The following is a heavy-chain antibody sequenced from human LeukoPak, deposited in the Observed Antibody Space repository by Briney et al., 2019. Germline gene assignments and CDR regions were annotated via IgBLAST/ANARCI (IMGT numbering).Heavy chain of an antibody. CDR3: ARDEYDFWSGYYGY. CDR2: IPYDGGNK. V-gene: IGHV3-30-3*01. Sequence: GGSLRLSCSASGFAFSSYAMHWVRQAPVRGLEWVAIIPYDGGNKYYADSVKGRFTISRDNSKNTLYLQMNSLRAEDTAVYYCARDEYDFWSGYYGYWGQGTLVTVSS. D-gene: IGHD3-3*01. J-gene: IGHJ4*02. CDR1: GFAFSSYA.